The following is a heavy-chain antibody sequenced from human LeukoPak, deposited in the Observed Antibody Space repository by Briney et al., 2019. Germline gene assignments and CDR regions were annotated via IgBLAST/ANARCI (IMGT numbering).Heavy chain of an antibody. V-gene: IGHV3-21*01. CDR3: ARTIVSSGCIDY. Sequence: AGGSLRLSCAASGFTFSSYSMNWVRQAPGKGLEWVSSISSSSSYIYYADSVKGRFTISRDNAKNSLYLQMNSLRAEDTAVYYCARTIVSSGCIDYWGQGTLVTVSS. CDR1: GFTFSSYS. CDR2: ISSSSSYI. D-gene: IGHD6-19*01. J-gene: IGHJ4*02.